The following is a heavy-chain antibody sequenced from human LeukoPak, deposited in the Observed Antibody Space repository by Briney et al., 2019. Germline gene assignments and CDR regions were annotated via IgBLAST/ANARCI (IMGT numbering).Heavy chain of an antibody. CDR3: ARAYTDYAERGY. J-gene: IGHJ4*02. D-gene: IGHD5-12*01. CDR2: IKEDGSEE. V-gene: IGHV3-7*01. Sequence: GGSLRLSCVASGFTFSRYWMTWVRQAPGKGLEWVANIKEDGSEENYVDSVKGRFTISRDNAKNSLYLQLNSLRVDDTAVYYCARAYTDYAERGYWGQGTLITVSS. CDR1: GFTFSRYW.